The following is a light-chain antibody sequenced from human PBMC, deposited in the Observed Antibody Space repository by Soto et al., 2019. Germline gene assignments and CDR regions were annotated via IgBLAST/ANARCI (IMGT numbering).Light chain of an antibody. V-gene: IGKV3-11*01. J-gene: IGKJ2*01. CDR3: QQRGGEPMYT. CDR2: GEA. CDR1: QSINGH. Sequence: EIVLTQSPATLSLSSGERATLSCRASQSINGHLAWYQQKPGQAPRLLMFGEASRADGMPTRFSVSRSGTDFSLIINDIQPEDFADYYCQQRGGEPMYTFGQGT.